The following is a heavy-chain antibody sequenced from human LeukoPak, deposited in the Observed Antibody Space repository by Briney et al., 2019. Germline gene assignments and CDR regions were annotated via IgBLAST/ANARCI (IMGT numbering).Heavy chain of an antibody. J-gene: IGHJ4*02. CDR3: AKGGYSYGCFDY. CDR2: ISGSGGST. D-gene: IGHD5-18*01. CDR1: GFTFSSYA. Sequence: QPGGSLRLSCAASGFTFSSYAMSWVRQAPGKGLEWVSAISGSGGSTYYADSVKGRFTISRDNSKNTPYLQMNSLRAEDTAVYYCAKGGYSYGCFDYWGQGTLVTVSS. V-gene: IGHV3-23*01.